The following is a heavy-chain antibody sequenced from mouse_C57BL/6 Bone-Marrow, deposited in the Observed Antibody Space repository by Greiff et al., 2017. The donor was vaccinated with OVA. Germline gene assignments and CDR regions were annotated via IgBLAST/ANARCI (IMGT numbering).Heavy chain of an antibody. J-gene: IGHJ4*01. CDR1: GYTFTDYY. V-gene: IGHV1-19*01. CDR3: ARGSHAMDY. Sequence: VQLQQSGPVLVKPGASVKMSCKASGYTFTDYYMNWVKQSHGKSLEWIGVINPYNGGTSYNQKFKGKATLTVDKSSSTAYMELNSLTSEDSAVYYFARGSHAMDYWGQGTSVTVSS. CDR2: INPYNGGT.